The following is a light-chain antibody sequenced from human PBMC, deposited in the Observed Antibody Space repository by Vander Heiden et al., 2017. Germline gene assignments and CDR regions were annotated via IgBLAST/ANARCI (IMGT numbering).Light chain of an antibody. CDR1: RIGSQS. CDR2: DDR. CDR3: QVWDTNSDHVV. J-gene: IGLJ2*01. V-gene: IGLV3-21*02. Sequence: SYVLTPPPSVSVAPGHTARITCGGNRIGSQSVHWYQQKPGQAPVLVVFDDRDRPSGIPERFAGSNSGNTATLTISRVEAGDEADYYCQVWDTNSDHVVFGGGTKLTVL.